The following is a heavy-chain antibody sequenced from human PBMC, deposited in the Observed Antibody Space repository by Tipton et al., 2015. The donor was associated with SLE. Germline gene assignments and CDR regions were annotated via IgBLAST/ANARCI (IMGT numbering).Heavy chain of an antibody. CDR2: ISGSGGST. D-gene: IGHD6-13*01. Sequence: SLRLSCAASGFTFRAYAMTWVRQTPGRGLEWVSSISGSGGSTDSADSVKGRFTIYRDNSKNSLYLQMNSLRVEDTAVYYCVRGGTSSPKDNYFDPWGQGTLVTVSS. CDR3: VRGGTSSPKDNYFDP. V-gene: IGHV3-23*01. CDR1: GFTFRAYA. J-gene: IGHJ5*02.